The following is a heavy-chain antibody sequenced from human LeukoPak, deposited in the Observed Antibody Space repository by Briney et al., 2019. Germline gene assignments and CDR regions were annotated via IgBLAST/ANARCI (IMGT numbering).Heavy chain of an antibody. V-gene: IGHV3-74*01. CDR2: TNLHGTTV. CDR1: GLSFSNYW. D-gene: IGHD3-16*01. J-gene: IGHJ4*02. CDR3: ASAYTYVPLGDH. Sequence: GGSLRLSCSVSGLSFSNYWLHWVRQAPGKGLVWVARTNLHGTTVDYADSVKGRFTISRDNAKNTLFLQMNSLRAEDTAVYYCASAYTYVPLGDHWGQGTLVTVSS.